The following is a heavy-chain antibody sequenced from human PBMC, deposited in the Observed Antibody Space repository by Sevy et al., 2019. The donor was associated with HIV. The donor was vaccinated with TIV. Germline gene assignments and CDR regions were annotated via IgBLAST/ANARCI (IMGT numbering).Heavy chain of an antibody. CDR2: ICSGGST. J-gene: IGHJ6*02. CDR1: GFTFGDYA. V-gene: IGHV3-53*01. CDR3: AVGMIVGGSWCGMDV. Sequence: GGSLRLSCTASGFTFGDYAMSWVRQAPGKGLEWVSVICSGGSTYYADYGKGRFPISRDNSRNTLSLQMNRLRAEDTAVYYCAVGMIVGGSWCGMDVWGQGTTVTVSS. D-gene: IGHD3-16*01.